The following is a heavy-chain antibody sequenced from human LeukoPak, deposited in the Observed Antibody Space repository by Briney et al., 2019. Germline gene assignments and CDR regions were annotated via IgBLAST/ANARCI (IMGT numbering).Heavy chain of an antibody. CDR3: ARLPRYDFWS. D-gene: IGHD3-3*01. V-gene: IGHV4-39*01. CDR1: GGSISINNYY. J-gene: IGHJ4*02. CDR2: IYYSGST. Sequence: NPSETLSLTCTVSGGSISINNYYWGWIRQPPGKWLEWIGNIYYSGSTYYNPSLKSRVTISVDTSKNQFSLKLSSVTAADTAVYYCARLPRYDFWSWGQGTLVTVSS.